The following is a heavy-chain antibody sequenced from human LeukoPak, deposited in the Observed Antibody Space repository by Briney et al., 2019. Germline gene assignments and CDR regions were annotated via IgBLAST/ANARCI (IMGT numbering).Heavy chain of an antibody. CDR3: AKSHTNSVYYSYFDY. Sequence: GGSLRLSCVASGITFSGSAMNWVRQAPGKGLKWVSSLSGSGGTTYCADSVKGRFTISRDNSKNTMYLQMNSLRAEDTAMYYCAKSHTNSVYYSYFDYWGQGTLVTVSS. CDR1: GITFSGSA. V-gene: IGHV3-23*01. CDR2: LSGSGGTT. J-gene: IGHJ4*02. D-gene: IGHD2-8*01.